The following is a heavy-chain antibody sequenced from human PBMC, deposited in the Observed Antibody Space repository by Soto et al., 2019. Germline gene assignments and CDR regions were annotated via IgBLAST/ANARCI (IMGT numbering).Heavy chain of an antibody. CDR3: ARVSSPFGY. CDR1: GFTVSSNY. V-gene: IGHV3-53*02. D-gene: IGHD3-16*01. J-gene: IGHJ4*02. CDR2: IYSSGNT. Sequence: EVQLVETGGGLIQPGGSLRLSCAFSGFTVSSNYMSWVRQAPGKGLEWVSVIYSSGNTYYADSVKARFNVSRDKSKNTVYLQMNSPRAEDTAMYYCARVSSPFGYWGQGTLVTVSS.